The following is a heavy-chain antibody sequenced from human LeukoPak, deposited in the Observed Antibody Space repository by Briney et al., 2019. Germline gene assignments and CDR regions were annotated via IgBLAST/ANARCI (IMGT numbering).Heavy chain of an antibody. CDR3: ARSIGLTGGGVDV. CDR1: GFTFSDYN. V-gene: IGHV3-11*01. J-gene: IGHJ6*02. CDR2: ITNGGSTI. D-gene: IGHD3-9*01. Sequence: GGSLRLSCAASGFTFSDYNMNWVRQAPGKGLEWVSYITNGGSTIHHADSVKGRFTISRDNAKKTLYLQMYSLRAEDTAVYYCARSIGLTGGGVDVWGQGTTVTVS.